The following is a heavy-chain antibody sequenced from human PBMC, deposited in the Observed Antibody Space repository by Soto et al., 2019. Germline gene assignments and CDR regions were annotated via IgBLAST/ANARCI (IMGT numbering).Heavy chain of an antibody. J-gene: IGHJ6*02. CDR1: GITFSSYS. Sequence: GGSLRLSCAASGITFSSYSMNWVRQAPGKGLEWVSYISSSSSTIYYADSVKGRFTISRDNAKNSLYLQMNSLRDEDTAVYYCARDMYSGYDSLFDYYYGMDVWGQGTTVTVSS. D-gene: IGHD5-12*01. V-gene: IGHV3-48*02. CDR3: ARDMYSGYDSLFDYYYGMDV. CDR2: ISSSSSTI.